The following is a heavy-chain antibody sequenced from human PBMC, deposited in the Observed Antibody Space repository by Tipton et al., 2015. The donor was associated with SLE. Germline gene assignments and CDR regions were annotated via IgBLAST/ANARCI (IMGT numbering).Heavy chain of an antibody. J-gene: IGHJ4*02. CDR2: IYYSGST. D-gene: IGHD6-13*01. CDR3: ARHAPESYSSSWYGFDY. V-gene: IGHV4-39*07. CDR1: GGSISSYY. Sequence: TLSLTCTVSGGSISSYYWGWIRQPPGKGLEWIGSIYYSGSTYYNPSLKSRVTISVDTSKNQFSLKLSSVTAADTAVYYCARHAPESYSSSWYGFDYWGQGTLVTVSS.